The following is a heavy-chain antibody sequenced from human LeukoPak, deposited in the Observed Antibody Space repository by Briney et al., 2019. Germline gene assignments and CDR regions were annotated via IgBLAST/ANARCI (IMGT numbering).Heavy chain of an antibody. CDR3: AKDLITMVRGVIITDRAYFDY. CDR2: ISGSGGST. V-gene: IGHV3-23*01. D-gene: IGHD3-10*01. J-gene: IGHJ4*02. Sequence: GSLRLSCAASGFTFSSYAMSWVRQAPGKGLEWVSAISGSGGSTYYADSVKGRFTISRDNSKNTLYLQMNSLRAEDTAVYYCAKDLITMVRGVIITDRAYFDYWGQGTLVTVSS. CDR1: GFTFSSYA.